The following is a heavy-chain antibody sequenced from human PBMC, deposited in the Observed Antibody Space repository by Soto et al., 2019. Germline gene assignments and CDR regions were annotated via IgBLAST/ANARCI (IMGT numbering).Heavy chain of an antibody. CDR2: INNEDRSEK. CDR1: GLTYSSYW. CDR3: GSFSASGS. V-gene: IGHV3-7*01. Sequence: GGSLRLSCAASGLTYSSYWMSWVRQAPGKGLEWVAEINNEDRSEKYYVDSVKGRFTISRDNAKNELYLQMNSLRAEDTAVYYCGSFSASGSWGKGTLVTVSS. D-gene: IGHD5-12*01. J-gene: IGHJ5*02.